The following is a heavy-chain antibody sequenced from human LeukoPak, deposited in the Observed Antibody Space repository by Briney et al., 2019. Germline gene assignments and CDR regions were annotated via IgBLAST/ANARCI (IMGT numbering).Heavy chain of an antibody. V-gene: IGHV3-48*03. CDR1: GFTFSSYE. CDR2: ISSSGSTI. Sequence: PGGSLRLSCAASGFTFSSYEMNWVRQAPGKGLEWVSYISSSGSTIYYADSVKGRFTISRDNAKNSLYLQMNSLRAEDTAVYYCARLEHFDSPWGQGTLVTVSS. D-gene: IGHD3-9*01. J-gene: IGHJ5*02. CDR3: ARLEHFDSP.